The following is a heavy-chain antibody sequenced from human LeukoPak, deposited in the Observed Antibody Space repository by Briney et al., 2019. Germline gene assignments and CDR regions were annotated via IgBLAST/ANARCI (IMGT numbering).Heavy chain of an antibody. CDR2: IYPGDPDV. J-gene: IGHJ4*02. CDR1: GYSFTGHW. V-gene: IGHV5-51*01. CDR3: ARRAYTYGRSGPFDF. D-gene: IGHD5-18*01. Sequence: GESLKISCKVSGYSFTGHWLGWVRQMPGKGLVWMGVIYPGDPDVKYNPPFQGQVTISVDKSTNTAYLQWSSLKASDTAIYYCARRAYTYGRSGPFDFWGQGTLVTVS.